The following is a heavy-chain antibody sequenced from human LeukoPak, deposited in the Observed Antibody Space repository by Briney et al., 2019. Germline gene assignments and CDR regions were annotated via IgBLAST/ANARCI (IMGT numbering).Heavy chain of an antibody. J-gene: IGHJ5*02. CDR2: INPNSGGT. CDR1: GYTFTGYY. Sequence: GASVKVSCKASGYTFTGYYMHWVRQAPGQGLEWMGRINPNSGGTNYAQKFQGRVTMTRGTSISTAYMELSRLRSDDTAVYYCASSGSGSYENWFDPWGQGTLVTVSS. V-gene: IGHV1-2*06. D-gene: IGHD1-26*01. CDR3: ASSGSGSYENWFDP.